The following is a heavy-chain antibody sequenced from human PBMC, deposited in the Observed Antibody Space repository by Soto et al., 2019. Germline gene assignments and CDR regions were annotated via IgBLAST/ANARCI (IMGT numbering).Heavy chain of an antibody. Sequence: PSETLSLTCAVSGGSISSSNWWSWVRQPPGKGLEWIGEIYHSGSTNYNPSLKSRVTISVDKSKKKFSLKLSSVTAADTAVYYCARLAASGFYFDYWGQGNLVTVSS. CDR2: IYHSGST. D-gene: IGHD6-6*01. CDR1: GGSISSSNW. J-gene: IGHJ4*02. V-gene: IGHV4-4*02. CDR3: ARLAASGFYFDY.